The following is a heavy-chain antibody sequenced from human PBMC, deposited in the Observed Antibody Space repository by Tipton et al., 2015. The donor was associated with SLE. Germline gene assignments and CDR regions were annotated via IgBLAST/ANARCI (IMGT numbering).Heavy chain of an antibody. CDR3: AKDRGESQGFQQ. V-gene: IGHV3-30*02. CDR2: IWYDGSEK. CDR1: GFTFSSYG. Sequence: SLRLSCAASGFTFSSYGIHWVRQAPGKGLEWVTLIWYDGSEKYYAESVRGRFTISRDNSRNTVYLQMNGLRPEDTAVYYCAKDRGESQGFQQWGQGTLVTVSS. D-gene: IGHD2-21*01. J-gene: IGHJ1*01.